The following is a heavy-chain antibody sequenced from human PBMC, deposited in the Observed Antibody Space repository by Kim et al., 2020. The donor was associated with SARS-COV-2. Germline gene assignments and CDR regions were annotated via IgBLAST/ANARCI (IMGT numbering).Heavy chain of an antibody. J-gene: IGHJ6*02. CDR1: GGSFSGYY. CDR2: INHSGST. Sequence: SETLSLTCAVYGGSFSGYYWSWIRQPPGKGLEWIGEINHSGSTNYNPSLKSRVTISVDTSKNQFSLKLSSVTAADTAVYYCARIAGSQTYYYDSSGYYYGGSYYYYGMDVWGQGTTVTVSS. V-gene: IGHV4-34*01. CDR3: ARIAGSQTYYYDSSGYYYGGSYYYYGMDV. D-gene: IGHD3-22*01.